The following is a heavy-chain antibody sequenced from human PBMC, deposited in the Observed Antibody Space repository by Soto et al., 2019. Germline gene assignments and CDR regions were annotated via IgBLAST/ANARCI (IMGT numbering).Heavy chain of an antibody. J-gene: IGHJ4*02. Sequence: PGGSLRLSCAASGFTFSSYEMNWVRQAPGKGLEWVSYISSSGSTIYYADSVKGRFTISRDNAKNSLYLQMNSLRAEDTAVYYCARVSPFLSDGPYFDYWGQGTLVTVSS. CDR3: ARVSPFLSDGPYFDY. V-gene: IGHV3-48*03. D-gene: IGHD3-16*02. CDR2: ISSSGSTI. CDR1: GFTFSSYE.